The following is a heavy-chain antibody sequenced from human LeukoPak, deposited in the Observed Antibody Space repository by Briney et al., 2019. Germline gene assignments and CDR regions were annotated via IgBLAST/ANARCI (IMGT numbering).Heavy chain of an antibody. D-gene: IGHD6-19*01. CDR3: AGDSSSGWFFDY. V-gene: IGHV3-48*02. CDR2: ISVTSTTI. Sequence: GGSLRLSCAASGFSFSSFSMNWVRQAPGEGLEWLSYISVTSTTIYYADSVKGRFTISRDNAKSSLYLQMNSLRDKDTAVYYRAGDSSSGWFFDYWGQGTLVTVSS. CDR1: GFSFSSFS. J-gene: IGHJ4*02.